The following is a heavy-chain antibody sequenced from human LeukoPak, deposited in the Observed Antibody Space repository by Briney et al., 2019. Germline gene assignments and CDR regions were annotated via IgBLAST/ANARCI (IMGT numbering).Heavy chain of an antibody. CDR2: IYSGGST. CDR1: GFTVSNNY. J-gene: IGHJ4*02. V-gene: IGHV3-53*01. D-gene: IGHD2-2*01. Sequence: GGSLRLSCAASGFTVSNNYMSWVRQAPGKGLEWVSVIYSGGSTYYADSVKGRFTISRDNSKNTVYLLMNSLRAEDTAVYYCARWGSNSWNYFDYWGQGTLVTVSS. CDR3: ARWGSNSWNYFDY.